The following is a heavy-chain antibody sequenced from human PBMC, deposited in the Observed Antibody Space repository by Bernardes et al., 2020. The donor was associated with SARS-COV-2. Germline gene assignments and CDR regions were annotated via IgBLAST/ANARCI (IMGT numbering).Heavy chain of an antibody. Sequence: GGSLILSCATSGFDFSNSDMAWVRQVPEKGLEWVSTISAIRNTHYSDPVKGRFTISRDDTNNALYLHMNSLRAEDTATYYCATELQYDNLYWGQGALVTVSS. D-gene: IGHD3-22*01. CDR2: ISAIRNT. J-gene: IGHJ4*02. CDR1: GFDFSNSD. CDR3: ATELQYDNLY. V-gene: IGHV3-23*01.